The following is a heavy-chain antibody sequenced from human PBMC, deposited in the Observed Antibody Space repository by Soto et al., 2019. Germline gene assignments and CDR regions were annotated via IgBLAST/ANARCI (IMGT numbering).Heavy chain of an antibody. D-gene: IGHD4-4*01. J-gene: IGHJ5*02. CDR1: GYTFTGYY. V-gene: IGHV1-2*02. Sequence: ASVKVSCKASGYTFTGYYMHWVRQAPGQGLEWMGWINPNSGGTNYAQKFQGRVTMTRDTSISTAYMELSRLRSDDTAVYYCARDTSYSNYVTWFDPWGHGTLVTVSS. CDR3: ARDTSYSNYVTWFDP. CDR2: INPNSGGT.